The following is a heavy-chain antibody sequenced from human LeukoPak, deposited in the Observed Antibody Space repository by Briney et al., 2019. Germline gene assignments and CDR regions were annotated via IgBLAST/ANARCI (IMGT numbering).Heavy chain of an antibody. CDR1: GHSISSAYY. D-gene: IGHD6-19*01. CDR2: IYHSGST. Sequence: SETLSLTCTVSGHSISSAYYWGWIRQPPGKGLEWIGSIYHSGSTYYNPSLKSRVTISVDTSKNQFSLKLSSVTAADTAMYYCARDLHIRSAWTDAFAFWGQGTMVTVSS. CDR3: ARDLHIRSAWTDAFAF. V-gene: IGHV4-38-2*02. J-gene: IGHJ3*01.